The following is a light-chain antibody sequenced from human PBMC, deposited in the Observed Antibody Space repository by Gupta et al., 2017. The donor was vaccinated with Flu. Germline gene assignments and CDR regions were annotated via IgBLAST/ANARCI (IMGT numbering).Light chain of an antibody. CDR2: EEN. Sequence: MTFSATGTSSDVGNYNLVSWYNQHPGKAHNLIIYEENKRPAEVATRFSGSKSGNTASLTISGLQAEDEADYYCSSYAGSSTVLFGGGTKLTVL. J-gene: IGLJ2*01. CDR1: SSDVGNYNL. V-gene: IGLV2-23*01. CDR3: SSYAGSSTVL.